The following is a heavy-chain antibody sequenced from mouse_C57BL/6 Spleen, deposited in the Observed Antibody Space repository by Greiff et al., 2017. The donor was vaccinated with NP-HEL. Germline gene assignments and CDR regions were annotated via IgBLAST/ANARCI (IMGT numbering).Heavy chain of an antibody. V-gene: IGHV1-64*01. D-gene: IGHD1-1*01. CDR1: GYTFTSYW. CDR3: ARRDGSAGFAD. J-gene: IGHJ3*01. Sequence: VQLQQPGAELVKPGASVKLSCKASGYTFTSYWMHWVKQRPGQGLEWIGMIHPNSGSTNYNEKFKSKATLTVDKSSSTAYMQLSSLTSEDSAVYYCARRDGSAGFADWGQGTLVTVSA. CDR2: IHPNSGST.